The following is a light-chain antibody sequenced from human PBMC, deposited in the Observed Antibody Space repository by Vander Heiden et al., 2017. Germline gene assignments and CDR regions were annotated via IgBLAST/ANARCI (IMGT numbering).Light chain of an antibody. CDR2: GAS. CDR1: QSVSSSY. J-gene: IGKJ4*01. Sequence: EMGLTQSPGTLSWCQGERANLACRASQSVSSSYLAWYQQKPGQAPRLLIYGASSRATGIPDRFSGSGSGTDFTLTISRLEPEDFAVYFCQQYGSSPLTFGGGTKVEIK. CDR3: QQYGSSPLT. V-gene: IGKV3-20*01.